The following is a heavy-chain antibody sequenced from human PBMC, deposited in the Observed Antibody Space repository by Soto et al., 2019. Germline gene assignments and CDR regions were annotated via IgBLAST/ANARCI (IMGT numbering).Heavy chain of an antibody. Sequence: SETLSLTCAVYGGSFSGYYWSWIRQPPGKGLEWIGEINHSGSTNYNPSLKSRVTISVDTSKNQFSLKLSSVTAADTAVYYCARGSLWQQLGPHFDYWGQGTLVTVSS. J-gene: IGHJ4*02. CDR2: INHSGST. D-gene: IGHD6-13*01. CDR1: GGSFSGYY. V-gene: IGHV4-34*01. CDR3: ARGSLWQQLGPHFDY.